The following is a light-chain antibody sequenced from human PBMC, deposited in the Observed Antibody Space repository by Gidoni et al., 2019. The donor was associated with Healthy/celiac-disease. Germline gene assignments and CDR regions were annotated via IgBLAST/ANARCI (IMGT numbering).Light chain of an antibody. CDR1: QSVLYSSSNKNY. Sequence: DIVMTQSPDSLAVSLGERATINCKSSQSVLYSSSNKNYLAWYQQKPGQPPKLLIYWASTRKSGVPDRFSGSGSGTDFTLTISSLQAEDVAVYYCQQYYSTPPVTFGQGTRLEMK. V-gene: IGKV4-1*01. CDR3: QQYYSTPPVT. CDR2: WAS. J-gene: IGKJ5*01.